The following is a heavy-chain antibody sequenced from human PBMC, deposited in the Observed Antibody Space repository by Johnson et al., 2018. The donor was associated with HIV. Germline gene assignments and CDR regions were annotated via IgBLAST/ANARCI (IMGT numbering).Heavy chain of an antibody. CDR3: AIGRGEFPRHAFDI. J-gene: IGHJ3*02. D-gene: IGHD3-10*01. CDR1: GFIFSSYG. CDR2: IRYDGSNK. Sequence: QVQLVESGGGVVQPGRSRRLSCAASGFIFSSYGMHWVRQAPGKGLEWVAFIRYDGSNKYYAESVQGRFNISRDNPKNTLYLQMNSLRAEDTAVYYCAIGRGEFPRHAFDIWGQGTMVTVSS. V-gene: IGHV3-30*02.